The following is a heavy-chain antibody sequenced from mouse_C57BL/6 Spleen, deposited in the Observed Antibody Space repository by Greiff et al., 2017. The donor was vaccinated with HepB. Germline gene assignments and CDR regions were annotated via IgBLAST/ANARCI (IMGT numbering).Heavy chain of an antibody. Sequence: QVQLQQSGPELVKPGASVKLSCKASGYTFTSYDMNWVKQRPGQGLEWIGWIYPRDGSTKYNEKFKGKATLTVDTSSSTAYMELHSLTSEDSAVYFCARSYSSYAMDYWGQGTSVTVSS. CDR3: ARSYSSYAMDY. CDR2: IYPRDGST. J-gene: IGHJ4*01. D-gene: IGHD2-5*01. V-gene: IGHV1-85*01. CDR1: GYTFTSYD.